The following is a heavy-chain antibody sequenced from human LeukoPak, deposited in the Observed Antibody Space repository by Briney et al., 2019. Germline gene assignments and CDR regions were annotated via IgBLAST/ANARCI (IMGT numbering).Heavy chain of an antibody. D-gene: IGHD3-3*01. V-gene: IGHV3-7*03. CDR1: GFTFSSYA. J-gene: IGHJ4*02. CDR3: ARDQYDTWSRRGNFDS. Sequence: GGSLRLSCAASGFTFSSYAMSWARQAPGKGLEWVANIKLDGSEKNYVDSVKGRFTISRDNTKNSLYLQMNSLRVEDTAVFYCARDQYDTWSRRGNFDSWGQGTLVIVSS. CDR2: IKLDGSEK.